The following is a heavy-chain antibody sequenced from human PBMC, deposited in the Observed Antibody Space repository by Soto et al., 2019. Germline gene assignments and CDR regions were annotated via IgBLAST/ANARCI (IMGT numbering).Heavy chain of an antibody. V-gene: IGHV1-18*01. J-gene: IGHJ4*02. CDR1: GYTFTSYG. CDR3: ARDWFGIDY. Sequence: QVQLVQSGAEVKKPGASVKVSCKASGYTFTSYGISWVRQAPGQGLEWMGWINPYNGNTNYAQKLQGRVTMTTDTSTNTAYMELWRLRCDDTAVYYCARDWFGIDYWGQGTLVTVSS. D-gene: IGHD3-16*01. CDR2: INPYNGNT.